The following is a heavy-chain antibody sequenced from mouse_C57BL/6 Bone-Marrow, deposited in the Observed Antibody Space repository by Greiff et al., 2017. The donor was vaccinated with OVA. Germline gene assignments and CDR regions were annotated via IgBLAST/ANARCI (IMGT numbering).Heavy chain of an antibody. D-gene: IGHD1-1*01. CDR1: GYTFTSYW. V-gene: IGHV1-55*01. J-gene: IGHJ2*01. CDR3: ERSVYGSSYGYFDY. Sequence: VQLQESGAELVKPGASVKMSCKASGYTFTSYWITWVKQRPGQGLEWIGDIYPGSGSTNYNEKFKSKATLTVDTSSSTAYMQLSSLTSEDSAVYYCERSVYGSSYGYFDYWGQGTTLTVSS. CDR2: IYPGSGST.